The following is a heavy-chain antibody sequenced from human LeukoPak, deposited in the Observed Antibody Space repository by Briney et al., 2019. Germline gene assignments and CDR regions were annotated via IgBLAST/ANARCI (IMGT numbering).Heavy chain of an antibody. V-gene: IGHV1-69*04. J-gene: IGHJ4*02. Sequence: GSSVKVSCKASGGTFSSYAISWVRQAPGQGLEWMGRIIPILGIANYAQKFQGRVRITADKSTSTAYMELSSLRSEDTAVYYCAKERRDGYQYYFDYWGQGTLVTVSS. CDR1: GGTFSSYA. CDR2: IIPILGIA. D-gene: IGHD5-24*01. CDR3: AKERRDGYQYYFDY.